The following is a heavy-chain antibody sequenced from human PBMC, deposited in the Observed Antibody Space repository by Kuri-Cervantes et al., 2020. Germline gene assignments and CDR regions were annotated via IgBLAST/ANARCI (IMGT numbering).Heavy chain of an antibody. CDR2: IWYDGSNK. V-gene: IGHV3-33*01. CDR3: ARGGYSYGPTRITYGMDV. D-gene: IGHD5-18*01. CDR1: GFTFSSYG. J-gene: IGHJ6*02. Sequence: GESLKISCAASGFTFSSYGMHWVRQAPGKGLEWVAVIWYDGSNKYYADSVKGRFTISGDNSKNTLYLQMNSLRAEDTAVYYCARGGYSYGPTRITYGMDVWGQGTTVTVSS.